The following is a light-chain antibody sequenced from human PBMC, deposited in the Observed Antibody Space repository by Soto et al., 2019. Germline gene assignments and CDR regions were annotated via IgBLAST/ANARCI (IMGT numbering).Light chain of an antibody. J-gene: IGLJ3*02. V-gene: IGLV1-51*01. Sequence: QSVLTQPPSVSAAPGQKVTISCSGSNSNIGNSYVSWSQQFPGAAPKLLIYDNNKRPSGIPDRFSGSKSGTSATLGITGLQTGDEADYYCGAWDGSLSVGVFGGGTKLTVL. CDR3: GAWDGSLSVGV. CDR1: NSNIGNSY. CDR2: DNN.